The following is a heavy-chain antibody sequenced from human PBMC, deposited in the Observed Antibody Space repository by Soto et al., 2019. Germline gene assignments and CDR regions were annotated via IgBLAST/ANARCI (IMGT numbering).Heavy chain of an antibody. D-gene: IGHD5-18*01. V-gene: IGHV3-23*01. CDR3: AKTETALVRYFYYYAMDV. CDR1: GFTFSNYA. Sequence: EVLLLESGGGLVQPGGSLRLSCAASGFTFSNYAMSWVRQAPGKGLEWVSAISGSGGNIYHADSVKGRFAISRDNSESTLYLQMNSLSAEDTAVYYCAKTETALVRYFYYYAMDVWGQGTTVTVSS. J-gene: IGHJ6*02. CDR2: ISGSGGNI.